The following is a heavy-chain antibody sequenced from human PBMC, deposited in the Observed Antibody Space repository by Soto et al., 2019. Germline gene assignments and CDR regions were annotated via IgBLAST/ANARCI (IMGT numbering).Heavy chain of an antibody. CDR1: GYSFTSYW. CDR3: ARNSGYDSHYYYYGMDV. Sequence: EVQLVQSGAEVKKPGESLKISCKGSGYSFTSYWIGWVRQMPGKGLEWMGIIYPGDSDTRYSPSFQGQATISADKSISTAYLQWSSLKASDTAMYYCARNSGYDSHYYYYGMDVWGQGTTVTVSS. CDR2: IYPGDSDT. D-gene: IGHD5-12*01. V-gene: IGHV5-51*01. J-gene: IGHJ6*02.